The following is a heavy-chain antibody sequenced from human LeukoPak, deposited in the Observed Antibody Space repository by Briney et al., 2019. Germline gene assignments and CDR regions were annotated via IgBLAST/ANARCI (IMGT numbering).Heavy chain of an antibody. J-gene: IGHJ4*02. V-gene: IGHV1-2*02. CDR3: ARGGYCSGAACYHLPDF. Sequence: ASVKVSCKASGYTFTGYYMHWVRQAPGQGLEWMGWINPNSGGTNYAQKFQGRLTMARDTSISAAYMELSSLSSDETAVYYCARGGYCSGAACYHLPDFWGQGTLVTVSS. D-gene: IGHD2-15*01. CDR1: GYTFTGYY. CDR2: INPNSGGT.